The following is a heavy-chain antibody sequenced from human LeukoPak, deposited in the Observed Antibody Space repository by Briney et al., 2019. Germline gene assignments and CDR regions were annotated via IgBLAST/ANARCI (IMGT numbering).Heavy chain of an antibody. Sequence: GGSLRLSCAASGFTFSSYAMSWVRQAPGKGLEWVSSISGSANSTFHADSVKGRFTISRDNSKSTLYLQMNSLRAEDTAVYYCAREFRTYYDFWSGYYIFDYWGQGTLVTVSS. CDR3: AREFRTYYDFWSGYYIFDY. D-gene: IGHD3-3*01. V-gene: IGHV3-23*01. J-gene: IGHJ4*02. CDR2: ISGSANST. CDR1: GFTFSSYA.